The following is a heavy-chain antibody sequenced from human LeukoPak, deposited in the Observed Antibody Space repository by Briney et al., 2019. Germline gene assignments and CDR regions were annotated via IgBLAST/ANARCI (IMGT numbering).Heavy chain of an antibody. CDR2: ISSNGGST. J-gene: IGHJ3*02. CDR3: ARSSPLAVAGRAFDI. D-gene: IGHD6-19*01. V-gene: IGHV3-64*01. Sequence: PGGSLRLSCAASGFTFSSYAMHWVRQAPGKGLEYVSAISSNGGSTYYANSVKGRFTISRDNSKNTLYLQMGSLRAEDMAVYYCARSSPLAVAGRAFDIWGQGTMVTASS. CDR1: GFTFSSYA.